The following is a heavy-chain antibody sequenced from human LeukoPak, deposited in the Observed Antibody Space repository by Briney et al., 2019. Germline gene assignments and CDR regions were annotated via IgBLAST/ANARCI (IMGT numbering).Heavy chain of an antibody. CDR2: INQEGSER. D-gene: IGHD3-16*02. Sequence: GGSLRLSCTVSGFTVSSNSMSWVRQAPGKGLEWVGNINQEGSERNHGDSVNGRFTISRDNAENSLYLQMNSLRAEDTAVYYCARIIGAFGTYRYDSWGQGTLVSVSS. V-gene: IGHV3-7*01. J-gene: IGHJ4*02. CDR1: GFTVSSNS. CDR3: ARIIGAFGTYRYDS.